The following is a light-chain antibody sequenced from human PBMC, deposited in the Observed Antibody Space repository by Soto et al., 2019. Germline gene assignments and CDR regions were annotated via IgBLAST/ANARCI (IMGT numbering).Light chain of an antibody. CDR2: EVT. CDR3: CSHSSSITWM. Sequence: QSALTQTASVSGSPGQSITISCTGTSSDVGGYNFVSWYQQHPGKAPKLIIHEVTNRPSGVSGRFSGSKSGNTAFLPISGLQAADEAVYYCCSHSSSITWMFGGGTKVTVL. V-gene: IGLV2-14*03. J-gene: IGLJ3*02. CDR1: SSDVGGYNF.